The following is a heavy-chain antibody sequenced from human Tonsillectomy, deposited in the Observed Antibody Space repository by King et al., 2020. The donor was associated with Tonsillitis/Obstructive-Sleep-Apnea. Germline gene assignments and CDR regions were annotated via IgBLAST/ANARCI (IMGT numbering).Heavy chain of an antibody. D-gene: IGHD3-3*01. CDR2: IYYSGST. V-gene: IGHV4-31*03. CDR1: GGSISSGGYY. CDR3: ARATIFGVEYYYYYMDV. J-gene: IGHJ6*03. Sequence: QLQESGPGLVKPSQTLSLTCTVSGGSISSGGYYWSWIRQHPGKGLGWIGYIYYSGSTYYNPSLKSRVTISVDTSKNQFSLKLSSVTAADTAVYYCARATIFGVEYYYYYMDVWGKGTTVTVSS.